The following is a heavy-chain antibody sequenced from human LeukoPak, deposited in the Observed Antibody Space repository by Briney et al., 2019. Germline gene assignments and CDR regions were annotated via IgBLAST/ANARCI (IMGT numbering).Heavy chain of an antibody. V-gene: IGHV4-31*11. Sequence: PSETLSLTCAVYGGSFSGYYWSWIRQHPGKGLEWIGYIYYSGSTYYNPSLKSRVTISVDTSKNQFSLKLSSVTAADTAVYYCARAKGGYYDSSGYYPDYWGQGTLVTVSS. J-gene: IGHJ4*02. CDR2: IYYSGST. D-gene: IGHD3-22*01. CDR3: ARAKGGYYDSSGYYPDY. CDR1: GGSFSGYY.